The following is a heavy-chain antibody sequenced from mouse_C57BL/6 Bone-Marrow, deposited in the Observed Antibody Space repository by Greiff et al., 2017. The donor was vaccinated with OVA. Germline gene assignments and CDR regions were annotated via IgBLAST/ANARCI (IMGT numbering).Heavy chain of an antibody. CDR3: ARRENYGRAYYFDY. CDR1: GFSLSTSGMG. J-gene: IGHJ2*01. Sequence: QVTLKESGPGILQSSQTLSLTCSFSGFSLSTSGMGVSWIRQPSGKGLEWLAHIYWDDDKRYNPSLKSRLTISKDTSRNQVFLKITSVDTADTATYYCARRENYGRAYYFDYWGQGTTLTVSS. D-gene: IGHD1-1*01. V-gene: IGHV8-12*01. CDR2: IYWDDDK.